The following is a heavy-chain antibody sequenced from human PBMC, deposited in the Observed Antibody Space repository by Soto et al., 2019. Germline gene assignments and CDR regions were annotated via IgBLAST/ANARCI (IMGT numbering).Heavy chain of an antibody. CDR2: ISAYNGNT. CDR1: GYTFTSYG. V-gene: IGHV1-18*01. D-gene: IGHD2-2*02. CDR3: PRAFTAPPVAQLLYWHGNIDY. Sequence: ASVKVSCKASGYTFTSYGISWVRQAPGQGLEWMGWISAYNGNTNYAQKHQGRVTMTTDTSTSTAYMELRSLRSDDTAVYYCPRAFTAPPVAQLLYWHGNIDYWGQGTLVPVSS. J-gene: IGHJ4*02.